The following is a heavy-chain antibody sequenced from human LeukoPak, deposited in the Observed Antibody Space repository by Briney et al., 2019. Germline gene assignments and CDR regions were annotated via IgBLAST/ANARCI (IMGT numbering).Heavy chain of an antibody. J-gene: IGHJ4*02. CDR1: GFIFSNFA. CDR3: AKGSRSSRPYYFDY. Sequence: GGSLRLSCAASGFIFSNFAMSWVRQAPGKGLEWVTAITDSGGDTYYADSVKGRFTISRDNSKNTLYLQTNSLRVEDTALYYCAKGSRSSRPYYFDYWGQGTLVTASS. V-gene: IGHV3-23*01. CDR2: ITDSGGDT. D-gene: IGHD6-6*01.